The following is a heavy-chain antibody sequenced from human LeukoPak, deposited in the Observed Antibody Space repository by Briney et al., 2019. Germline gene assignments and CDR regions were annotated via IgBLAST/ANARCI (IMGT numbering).Heavy chain of an antibody. CDR2: IYQSGST. V-gene: IGHV4-4*02. CDR3: ARSVSGSYGAFDI. D-gene: IGHD1-26*01. CDR1: GGSLSRSNW. J-gene: IGHJ3*02. Sequence: SETLSLTCAVSGGSLSRSNWWSWVRQPPGKGLEWIGEIYQSGSTNYNPSLKSRVTILVDNSKNQFSLKVTSVTAADTAVYFCARSVSGSYGAFDIWGQGTLVTVSS.